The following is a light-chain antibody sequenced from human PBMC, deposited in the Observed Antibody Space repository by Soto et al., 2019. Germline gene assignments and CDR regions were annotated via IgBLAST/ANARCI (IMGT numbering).Light chain of an antibody. CDR2: GAS. J-gene: IGKJ1*01. V-gene: IGKV3-20*01. CDR1: QSVSSSY. Sequence: EIVLTQSPGTLSLSPGERATLSCRASQSVSSSYLAWYQQKPGQAPRLLIYGASSRATGIPDRFSGSGSGTDFTLTISRLEPEDFAVSYCQHYGSSWTLGQGTKVDIK. CDR3: QHYGSSWT.